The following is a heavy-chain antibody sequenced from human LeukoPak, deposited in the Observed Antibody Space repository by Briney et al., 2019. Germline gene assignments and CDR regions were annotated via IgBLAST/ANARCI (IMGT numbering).Heavy chain of an antibody. J-gene: IGHJ5*02. Sequence: PGGSLRLSCAASGFTFSSYWMSWVRQAPGKGLEWVANIKQDGSEKYYVDSVKGRFTISRDNAKNSLYLQMNSLRAADTAVYYCARGTPALRYCSSTSCPYARGWFDPWGQGTLVTVSS. D-gene: IGHD2-2*01. CDR2: IKQDGSEK. CDR1: GFTFSSYW. V-gene: IGHV3-7*01. CDR3: ARGTPALRYCSSTSCPYARGWFDP.